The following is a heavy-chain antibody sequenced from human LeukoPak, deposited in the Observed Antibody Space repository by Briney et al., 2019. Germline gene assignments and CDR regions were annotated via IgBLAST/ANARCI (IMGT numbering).Heavy chain of an antibody. CDR2: ISTSGTVT. D-gene: IGHD1-26*01. V-gene: IGHV3-48*02. CDR1: GFTFSSYN. CDR3: ARSIVGASQGY. Sequence: GGSLRLSCAASGFTFSSYNMHWVRQAPGKGLEWVSYISTSGTVTLYADSVKGRFTISRDNAKNSLFLQMNGLRDEDTAVYYCARSIVGASQGYWGQGTLVTVSP. J-gene: IGHJ4*02.